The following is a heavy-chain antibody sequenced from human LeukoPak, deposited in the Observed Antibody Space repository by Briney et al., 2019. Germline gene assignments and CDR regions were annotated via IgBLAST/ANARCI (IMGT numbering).Heavy chain of an antibody. CDR3: ARGKYSSFDN. CDR2: TYYRYKWSF. J-gene: IGHJ4*02. D-gene: IGHD6-13*01. V-gene: IGHV6-1*01. Sequence: SQTLSLTCDISVDSLFTNGLAWNWIRQSPSRGLEWLGRTYYRYKWSFEYGVSVKSRISNNEDTSKNQFSLQLSSVTPEDTAVYYCARGKYSSFDNWGQGTLVTVSS. CDR1: VDSLFTNGLA.